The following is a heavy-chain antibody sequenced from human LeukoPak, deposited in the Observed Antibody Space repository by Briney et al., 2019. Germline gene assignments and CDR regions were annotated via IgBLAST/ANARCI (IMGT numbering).Heavy chain of an antibody. D-gene: IGHD1-26*01. CDR3: ARDREVGATELDI. V-gene: IGHV1-2*02. CDR1: GYTFTGYY. CDR2: INPNSGGT. Sequence: ASVKVSCKASGYTFTGYYMHWVRQAPGQGLEWMGWINPNSGGTNYAQKFQGRVTMTRDTSISTAYMELSRLRSDDTAVYYCARDREVGATELDIWGQGTMVTVSS. J-gene: IGHJ3*02.